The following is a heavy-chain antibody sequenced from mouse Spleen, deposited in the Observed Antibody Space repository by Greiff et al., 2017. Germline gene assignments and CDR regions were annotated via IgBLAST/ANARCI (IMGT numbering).Heavy chain of an antibody. J-gene: IGHJ3*01. CDR3: ARRVYHGYDVGFAY. CDR2: IYPGDGDT. CDR1: GYAFSSYW. Sequence: QVQLQQSGAELVKPGASVKISCKASGYAFSSYWMNWVKQRPGKGLEWIGQIYPGDGDTNYNGKFKGKATLTADKSSSTAYMQLSSLTSEDSAVYFCARRVYHGYDVGFAYWGQGTLVTVSA. D-gene: IGHD2-2*01. V-gene: IGHV1-80*01.